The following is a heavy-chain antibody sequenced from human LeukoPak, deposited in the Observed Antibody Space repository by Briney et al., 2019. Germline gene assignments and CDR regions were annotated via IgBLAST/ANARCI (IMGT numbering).Heavy chain of an antibody. V-gene: IGHV3-74*01. Sequence: TGESLRLSCAASGFTFSSYWMHWVRQAPGKGLVWVSHINNDGSSTTYADSVKGRFTISRDNAKNTLYLQMNSLRDEDTAVYYCARVAYYYDSSDYYSHAFDIWGQGTMVTVSS. CDR2: INNDGSST. CDR3: ARVAYYYDSSDYYSHAFDI. J-gene: IGHJ3*02. D-gene: IGHD3-22*01. CDR1: GFTFSSYW.